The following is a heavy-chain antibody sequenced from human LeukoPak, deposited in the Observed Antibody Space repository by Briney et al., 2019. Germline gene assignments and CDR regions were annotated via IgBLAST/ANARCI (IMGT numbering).Heavy chain of an antibody. CDR3: ARGLHYYDSSGYYY. Sequence: SETLSLTCAVYGGSFSGYYWSWIRQPPGKGLEWIGEINHSGSTNYNPSLKSRVTISVDTSKNQFSLKLSSVTAADTAVYYCARGLHYYDSSGYYYWGLGTLVTVSS. V-gene: IGHV4-34*01. D-gene: IGHD3-22*01. CDR1: GGSFSGYY. CDR2: INHSGST. J-gene: IGHJ4*02.